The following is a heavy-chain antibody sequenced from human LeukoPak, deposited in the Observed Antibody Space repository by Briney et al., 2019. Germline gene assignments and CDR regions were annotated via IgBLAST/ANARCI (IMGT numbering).Heavy chain of an antibody. CDR1: GGSISSSSYY. V-gene: IGHV4-39*01. Sequence: SETLSLTCTVSGGSISSSSYYWGWIRQPPGKGLEWIGSIYYSGSTYYNPSLKSRVTISVDTSKNQFSLKLSSVTAADTAVYYCARTLVWRLNPYYYYYYYMDVWGQGTLVTVSS. J-gene: IGHJ6*03. CDR2: IYYSGST. D-gene: IGHD3-3*01. CDR3: ARTLVWRLNPYYYYYYYMDV.